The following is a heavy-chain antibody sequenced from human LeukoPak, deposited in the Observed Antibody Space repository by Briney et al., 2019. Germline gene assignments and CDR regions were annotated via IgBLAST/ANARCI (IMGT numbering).Heavy chain of an antibody. V-gene: IGHV3-33*07. CDR3: TRGYVGIDY. Sequence: GGSLRLSCAASGFTFSGCGMYWVRQAPGKGLEWVAFVGYDGTNKYYTESVKGRFTVSRDNSKNTLFLQMNSLRAEDTAVYYCTRGYVGIDYWGQGTLVTVSS. CDR2: VGYDGTNK. D-gene: IGHD5-12*01. CDR1: GFTFSGCG. J-gene: IGHJ4*02.